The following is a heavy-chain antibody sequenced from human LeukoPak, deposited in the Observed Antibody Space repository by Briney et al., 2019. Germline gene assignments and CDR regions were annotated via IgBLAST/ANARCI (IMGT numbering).Heavy chain of an antibody. D-gene: IGHD6-19*01. Sequence: VGTLRLSCAASGLTFSSYGMSWVRQAPGKGLGWVSGIRSSGDSTYYADPVKGRFTISRDNSKNTLYQQMNSLRAEDAGVYYCAKQYSSDWNGLAEYLHHWGQGTLLTVSS. CDR1: GLTFSSYG. V-gene: IGHV3-23*01. CDR2: IRSSGDST. J-gene: IGHJ1*01. CDR3: AKQYSSDWNGLAEYLHH.